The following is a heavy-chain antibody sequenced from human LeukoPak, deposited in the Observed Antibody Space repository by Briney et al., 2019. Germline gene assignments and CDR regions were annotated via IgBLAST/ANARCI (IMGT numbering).Heavy chain of an antibody. J-gene: IGHJ4*02. CDR3: AREAVTTPRPRPRTFDY. V-gene: IGHV3-21*01. CDR1: GFTFSSYS. CDR2: ISSSSSYI. Sequence: GGSLRLSCAASGFTFSSYSMNWVRQAPGKGLEWVSSISSSSSYIYYADSVKGRFTISRDNAKNSLYLQMNSLRAEDTAVYYCAREAVTTPRPRPRTFDYWAQGTLVTVSS. D-gene: IGHD4-17*01.